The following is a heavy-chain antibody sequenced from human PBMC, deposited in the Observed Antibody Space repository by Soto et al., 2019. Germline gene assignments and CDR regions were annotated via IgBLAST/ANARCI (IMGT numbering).Heavy chain of an antibody. D-gene: IGHD1-20*01. Sequence: DVQLLESGGGLVQPGGSLKLYCAASGFTFSDYAMNWVRQAPGKGLEWVSAIGGVGGDTYYAASVKGRFTVSRDNSKNTLYLQMNNLRAEDTAVYYCAGDAVPYNGRWDWFDPWGQGTLVTVSS. V-gene: IGHV3-23*01. J-gene: IGHJ5*02. CDR1: GFTFSDYA. CDR2: IGGVGGDT. CDR3: AGDAVPYNGRWDWFDP.